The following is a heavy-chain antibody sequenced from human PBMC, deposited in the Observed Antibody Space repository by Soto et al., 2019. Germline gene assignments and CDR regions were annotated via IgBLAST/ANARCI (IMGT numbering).Heavy chain of an antibody. V-gene: IGHV4-61*03. CDR2: IFYTGVT. Sequence: QVQLQESGPGLVKPSETLSLTCSVSGGSVSNASFYWTWIRQAPGTGLEYIGYIFYTGVTNYNPSLSSRVTISLDTYKNHFSLKLNSMTAADTAVYYCVRVLDSSWYADLWGRGTLVTVSS. CDR3: VRVLDSSWYADL. CDR1: GGSVSNASFY. J-gene: IGHJ2*01. D-gene: IGHD3-22*01.